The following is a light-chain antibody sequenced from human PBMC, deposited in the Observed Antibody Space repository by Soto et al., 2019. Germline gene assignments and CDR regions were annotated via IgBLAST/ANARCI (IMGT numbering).Light chain of an antibody. V-gene: IGLV2-14*03. CDR3: SSYASSSTLV. CDR2: DVS. Sequence: QSALTQPASASGSPGQSITISCTGTSSDVGSYSYVSWYQRFPGKAPKLMIYDVSNRPSGVSNRFSGSKSSNTASLTISGLQAEDEADYYCSSYASSSTLVFGGGTKVTVL. CDR1: SSDVGSYSY. J-gene: IGLJ3*02.